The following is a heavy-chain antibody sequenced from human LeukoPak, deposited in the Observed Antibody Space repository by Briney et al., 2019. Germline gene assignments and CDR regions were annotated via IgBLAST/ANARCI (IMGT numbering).Heavy chain of an antibody. J-gene: IGHJ6*03. CDR1: GGSISTTIYY. Sequence: SETLSLTCSVSGGSISTTIYYWGWIRQPPGNGLEWIGAIYRNGDTYYNPSLKSRVTISLDTSKNQFSLRLNSVTAADTAVYSCARAKRDYYDNSGYESYYYYMDVWGKGTTVTVSS. V-gene: IGHV4-39*07. CDR2: IYRNGDT. CDR3: ARAKRDYYDNSGYESYYYYMDV. D-gene: IGHD3-22*01.